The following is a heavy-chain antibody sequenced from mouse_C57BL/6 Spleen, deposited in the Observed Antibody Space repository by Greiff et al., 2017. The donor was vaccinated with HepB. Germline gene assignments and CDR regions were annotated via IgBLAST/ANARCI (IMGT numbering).Heavy chain of an antibody. J-gene: IGHJ4*01. Sequence: EVQLQESGGGLVQPKGSLKLSCAASGFSFNTYAMNWVRQAPGKGLEWVARIRSKSNNYATYYADSVKDRFTISRDDSESMLYLQMNNLKTEDTAMYYCVRHGGDYGDYYAMDYWGQGTSVTVSS. CDR1: GFSFNTYA. CDR3: VRHGGDYGDYYAMDY. D-gene: IGHD2-4*01. V-gene: IGHV10-1*01. CDR2: IRSKSNNYAT.